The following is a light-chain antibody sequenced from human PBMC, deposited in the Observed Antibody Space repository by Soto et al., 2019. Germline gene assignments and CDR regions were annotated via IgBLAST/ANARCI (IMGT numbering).Light chain of an antibody. Sequence: QSALTQPPSASGSPGQSVTISCTGTSSDVGGYIFVSWYQQHPGKAPKLMIYEVSNRPSGVSNRFSGSKSGNTASLTISGLQAEDEADYYCSSYTSSSTQVFGTGTKVTVL. CDR3: SSYTSSSTQV. V-gene: IGLV2-14*01. CDR2: EVS. J-gene: IGLJ1*01. CDR1: SSDVGGYIF.